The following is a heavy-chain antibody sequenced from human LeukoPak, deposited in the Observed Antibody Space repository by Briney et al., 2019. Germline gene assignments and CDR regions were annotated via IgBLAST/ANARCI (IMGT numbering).Heavy chain of an antibody. CDR3: AREGVRGVFSY. J-gene: IGHJ4*02. V-gene: IGHV3-66*01. CDR2: INSGGST. Sequence: GGSLRLSCAASEFTFSSHAMTWVRQAPGKGLEWVSVINSGGSTYYADSVKGRFTISRDNSKNTLCLQMNSLRAEDTAVYYCAREGVRGVFSYWGQGTLVTVSS. D-gene: IGHD3-10*01. CDR1: EFTFSSHA.